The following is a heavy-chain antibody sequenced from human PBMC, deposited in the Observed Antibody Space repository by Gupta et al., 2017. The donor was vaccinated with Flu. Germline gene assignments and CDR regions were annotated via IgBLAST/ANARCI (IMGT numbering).Heavy chain of an antibody. Sequence: QPPGKGLEWIGEIDHSGNTNFNPSLKSRLTISVDTSKNQISLNINSVTATDTAVYYCARRNSGRYIGELRFDYWGQGTLVTVSS. CDR2: IDHSGNT. D-gene: IGHD1-26*01. V-gene: IGHV4-34*01. J-gene: IGHJ4*02. CDR3: ARRNSGRYIGELRFDY.